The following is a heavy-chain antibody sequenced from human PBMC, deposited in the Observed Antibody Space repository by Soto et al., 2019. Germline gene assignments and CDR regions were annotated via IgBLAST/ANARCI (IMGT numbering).Heavy chain of an antibody. D-gene: IGHD2-8*01. CDR2: INGDGSAT. CDR3: AANTAMLD. CDR1: GLTFRSYW. J-gene: IGHJ4*02. V-gene: IGHV3-74*03. Sequence: EVQLVESGGGLVQPGGSLRLSCVVSGLTFRSYWMHWVRQVPGKGLEWVARINGDGSATTYAESVKGRFSVSRDNAENTVFLQMNSLRVDDTAVYYCAANTAMLDWGQGTLVTVSS.